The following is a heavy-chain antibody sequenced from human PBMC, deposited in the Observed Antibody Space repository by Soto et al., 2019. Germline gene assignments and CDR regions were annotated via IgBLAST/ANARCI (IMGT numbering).Heavy chain of an antibody. CDR3: AREEYYYGSGAFFDY. V-gene: IGHV1-69*08. Sequence: QVQLVQSGAEVKKPGSSVKVSCKASGGTFSSYTISWVRQAPGQGLEWMGRIIPILGIANYAQKFQGRVTMTADKPTSTAYMELSSLRSEDTAVYYCAREEYYYGSGAFFDYWGQGTLVTVSS. D-gene: IGHD3-10*01. CDR2: IIPILGIA. CDR1: GGTFSSYT. J-gene: IGHJ4*02.